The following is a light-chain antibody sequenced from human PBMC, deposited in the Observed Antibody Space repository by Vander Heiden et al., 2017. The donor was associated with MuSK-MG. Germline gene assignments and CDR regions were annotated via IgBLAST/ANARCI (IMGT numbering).Light chain of an antibody. CDR2: AAS. V-gene: IGKV1-39*01. CDR3: QQSYSTPLT. CDR1: QSISSY. J-gene: IGKJ4*01. Sequence: DIQMTQSPSSLSASVGDRVTITCRASQSISSYLNWYQQKPRKAPKLLIYAASSLQSGVPSRFSGSGSGTDFTLTISSQQPEDVATYCCQQSYSTPLTFGGGTKVEIK.